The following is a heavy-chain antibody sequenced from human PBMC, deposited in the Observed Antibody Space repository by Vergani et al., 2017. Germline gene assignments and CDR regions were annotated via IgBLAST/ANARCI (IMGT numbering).Heavy chain of an antibody. CDR1: GYTFTSYA. D-gene: IGHD3-22*01. J-gene: IGHJ4*02. CDR3: AILDSSSYQLVFDY. CDR2: INAGNGNT. V-gene: IGHV1-3*01. Sequence: QVQLVQSGAEVKKPGASVKVSCKASGYTFTSYAMHWVRQAPGQRLEWMGWINAGNGNTKYSQKFQGRVTITRDTSASTAYMELSSLGSEDTAVYYCAILDSSSYQLVFDYGGQGTLVTVSA.